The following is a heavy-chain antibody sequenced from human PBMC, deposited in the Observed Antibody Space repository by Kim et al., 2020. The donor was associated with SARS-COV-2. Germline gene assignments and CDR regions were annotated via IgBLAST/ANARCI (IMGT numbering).Heavy chain of an antibody. Sequence: GESLKISCKGSGYSFTSYWISWVRQMPGKGLEWMGRIDPSDSYTNYSPSFQGHVTISADKSISTAYLQWSSLKASDTDMYYCARHFPYYYDSSGYYRVYYYYGMDVWGQGTTVTVSS. CDR3: ARHFPYYYDSSGYYRVYYYYGMDV. V-gene: IGHV5-10-1*01. D-gene: IGHD3-22*01. CDR1: GYSFTSYW. J-gene: IGHJ6*02. CDR2: IDPSDSYT.